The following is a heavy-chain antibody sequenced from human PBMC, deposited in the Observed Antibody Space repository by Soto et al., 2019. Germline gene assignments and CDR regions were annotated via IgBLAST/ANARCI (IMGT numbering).Heavy chain of an antibody. Sequence: QVQLQESGPGLVKPSQTLSLTCTVSGGSISSGGYYWSWIRQHPGKGLEWIGYIYYSGSTHYNPSLKRRVTRSVDTSKNLFSLKLSSVTAADTAVYYCARDRLGYGDYVGWFDPWGQGTLVTVSS. J-gene: IGHJ5*02. D-gene: IGHD4-17*01. CDR2: IYYSGST. V-gene: IGHV4-31*03. CDR3: ARDRLGYGDYVGWFDP. CDR1: GGSISSGGYY.